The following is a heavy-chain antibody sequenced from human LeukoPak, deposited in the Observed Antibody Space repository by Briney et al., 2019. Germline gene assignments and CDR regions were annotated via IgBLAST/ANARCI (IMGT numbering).Heavy chain of an antibody. CDR3: ARDFRRYYYDSSGPGRREWKGFSAFDI. D-gene: IGHD3-22*01. V-gene: IGHV3-66*01. CDR1: GFTVSSNY. CDR2: IYSGGST. J-gene: IGHJ3*02. Sequence: PGGSLRLSCAASGFTVSSNYMSWVRQAPGKGLEWVSVIYSGGSTYYADSVKGRFTISRDNSKNTLYLQMNSLRAEDTAVYYCARDFRRYYYDSSGPGRREWKGFSAFDIWGQGTMVTVSS.